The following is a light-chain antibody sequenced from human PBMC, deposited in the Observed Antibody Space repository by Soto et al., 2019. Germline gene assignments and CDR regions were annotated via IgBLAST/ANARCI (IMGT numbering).Light chain of an antibody. V-gene: IGKV4-1*01. CDR3: QQYYCDPPT. J-gene: IGKJ2*01. CDR2: WAS. Sequence: DIVMTQSPDSLTVSRGERAAVNCKSSHSVLYSSNNKNYLAWYQQRPGQPPKLLIYWASTRESGVPERFSGSGSGTDFTLIITNLQFVDVPVYYCQQYYCDPPTFGQGTKLEIK. CDR1: HSVLYSSNNKNY.